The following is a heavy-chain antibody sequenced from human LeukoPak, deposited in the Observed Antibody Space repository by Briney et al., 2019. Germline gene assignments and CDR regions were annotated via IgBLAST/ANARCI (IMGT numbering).Heavy chain of an antibody. D-gene: IGHD2-21*02. CDR3: ARDLYEVTEPLVDY. CDR1: GFTFSSYA. CDR2: ISSSSSAI. V-gene: IGHV3-48*04. Sequence: PGGSLRLSCAASGFTFSSYAMSWVRQAPGKGLEWVSYISSSSSAIYYADSVKGRFTISRDNAKNSLYLQMNSLRAEDTAVYYCARDLYEVTEPLVDYWGQGTLVTVSS. J-gene: IGHJ4*02.